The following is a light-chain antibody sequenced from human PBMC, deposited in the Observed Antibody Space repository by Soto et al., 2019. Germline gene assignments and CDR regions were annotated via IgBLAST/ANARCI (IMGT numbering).Light chain of an antibody. Sequence: QSVLTQPPSASGTPGQSVTISCSGSSSSVGSNYLSWYQRVPGAAPTLLIYRNDQRPSGVPDRFSGSRSATSASLAISGLRSEDEADYFCSGWDDSLDGPVFGGGTQLTVL. CDR2: RND. J-gene: IGLJ7*01. V-gene: IGLV1-47*01. CDR3: SGWDDSLDGPV. CDR1: SSSVGSNY.